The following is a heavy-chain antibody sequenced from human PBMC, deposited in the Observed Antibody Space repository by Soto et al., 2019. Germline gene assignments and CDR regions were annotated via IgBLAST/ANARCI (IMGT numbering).Heavy chain of an antibody. D-gene: IGHD3-16*01. Sequence: YQTLADEACRGTLSPYGMSYDLQHTGKGLEWVSAISGSGGSTYYADSVKGRFTISRDNSKNTLYLQMNSLRADDTAVYYCAKAYTRCPQGKHLPHSYRGQATLVT. CDR2: ISGSGGST. CDR3: AKAYTRCPQGKHLPHSY. CDR1: RGTLSPYG. J-gene: IGHJ4*02. V-gene: IGHV3-23*01.